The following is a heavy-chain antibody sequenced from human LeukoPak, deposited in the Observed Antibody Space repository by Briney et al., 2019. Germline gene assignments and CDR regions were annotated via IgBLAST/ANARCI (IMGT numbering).Heavy chain of an antibody. CDR3: ARGHYDVLAASYKWTPDY. Sequence: PGGSLRLSWAASGFTFNTFNMNWVRQAPGKGLEWVSSITSGGDYIYYADSVKGRFTTSRDNAKNSLSLQLNSLRAEDTAVYYCARGHYDVLAASYKWTPDYWGQGTLVTVSS. D-gene: IGHD3-9*01. J-gene: IGHJ4*02. CDR2: ITSGGDYI. V-gene: IGHV3-21*01. CDR1: GFTFNTFN.